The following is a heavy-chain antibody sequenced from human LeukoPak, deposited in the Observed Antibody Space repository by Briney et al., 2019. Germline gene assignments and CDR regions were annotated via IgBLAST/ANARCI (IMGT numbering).Heavy chain of an antibody. CDR1: GFTFSSYS. J-gene: IGHJ4*02. D-gene: IGHD3-10*01. CDR2: INSSSSYI. Sequence: GGSLTLSCAASGFTFSSYSMNWVRPAPGKGLEWVSSINSSSSYIYYADSVKGRFTISRDNAKNSLYLQMNSLRAEDTAVYYCATHPKVGSGSQKGLDYWGQGTLVTVSS. V-gene: IGHV3-21*01. CDR3: ATHPKVGSGSQKGLDY.